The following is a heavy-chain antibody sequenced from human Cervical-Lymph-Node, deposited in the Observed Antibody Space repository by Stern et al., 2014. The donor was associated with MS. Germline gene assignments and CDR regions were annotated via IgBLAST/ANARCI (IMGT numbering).Heavy chain of an antibody. Sequence: VQLEESGGGLVKPGGSLRLSCAASGFIFSGYFFSWVRQAPGTGLDWISYVRSTGISTFYADSVKGRFTISRDNPKNSLSMPMSSVRAEDTAVDYCARGYEGRGLDYWGQGTLVTVSS. J-gene: IGHJ4*02. CDR1: GFIFSGYF. CDR3: ARGYEGRGLDY. D-gene: IGHD3/OR15-3a*01. V-gene: IGHV3-11*01. CDR2: VRSTGIST.